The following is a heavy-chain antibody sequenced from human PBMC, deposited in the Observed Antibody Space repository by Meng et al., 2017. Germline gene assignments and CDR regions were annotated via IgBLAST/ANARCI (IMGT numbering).Heavy chain of an antibody. J-gene: IGHJ4*02. CDR1: GGSFRGYY. CDR3: ARRGIAARPFYY. Sequence: VQLQQGGAGLLKPSETLSPPCAVYGGSFRGYYWSWIRQPPGKGLEWIGEINHSGSTNYNPSLKSRVTISVDTSKNQFSLKLSSVTAADTAVYYCARRGIAARPFYYWGQGTLVTVSS. V-gene: IGHV4-34*01. CDR2: INHSGST. D-gene: IGHD6-6*01.